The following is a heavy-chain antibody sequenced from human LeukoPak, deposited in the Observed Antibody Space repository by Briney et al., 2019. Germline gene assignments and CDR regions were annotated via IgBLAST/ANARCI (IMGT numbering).Heavy chain of an antibody. V-gene: IGHV1-46*01. Sequence: ASVKVSCKASGYTFTSYCMHWVRQAPGQGLEWMGIINPSGGSTSYAQKFQGRVTMTRDTSTSTVYMELSSLRSEDTAVYYCARVVDFWSGSTLFDYWGQGTLVTVSS. CDR1: GYTFTSYC. CDR3: ARVVDFWSGSTLFDY. D-gene: IGHD3-3*01. J-gene: IGHJ4*02. CDR2: INPSGGST.